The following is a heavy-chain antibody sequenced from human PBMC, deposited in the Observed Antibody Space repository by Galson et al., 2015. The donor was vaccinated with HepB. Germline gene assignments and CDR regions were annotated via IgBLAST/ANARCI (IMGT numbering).Heavy chain of an antibody. CDR1: GGTFSSYA. D-gene: IGHD4-17*01. Sequence: SVKVSCKASGGTFSSYAISWVRQAPGQGLEWMGGIIPIFGTANYAQKFQGRVTITADESTSTAYMELSSLRSEDTAVYYCAQGYESGDYGDYLFEYYYYYMDVWGKGTTVTVSS. J-gene: IGHJ6*03. CDR3: AQGYESGDYGDYLFEYYYYYMDV. CDR2: IIPIFGTA. V-gene: IGHV1-69*13.